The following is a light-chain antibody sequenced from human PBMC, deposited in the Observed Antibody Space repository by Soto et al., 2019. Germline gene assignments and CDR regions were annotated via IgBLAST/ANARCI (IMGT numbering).Light chain of an antibody. V-gene: IGKV1-39*01. J-gene: IGKJ1*01. CDR2: AAS. CDR3: QQSYCTPRT. CDR1: QSISSY. Sequence: DIQMTQSPSSLSASVGDRVTITCRASQSISSYLNWYQQKPGKAPKLLIYAASSLQSGVPSRFRGSGSGTDFPLTISSLQPEDFATYYCQQSYCTPRTFGQGTKVEIK.